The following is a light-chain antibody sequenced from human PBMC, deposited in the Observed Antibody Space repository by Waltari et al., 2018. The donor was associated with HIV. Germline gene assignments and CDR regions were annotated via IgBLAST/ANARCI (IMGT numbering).Light chain of an antibody. J-gene: IGLJ3*02. CDR1: ALPKKY. CDR2: KDT. Sequence: SYELTQPPSVSVSAGQTARITCSGDALPKKYAYWYHQKPGQAPVLVIYKDTERPSGIPERFSGSSSGTTVTLTISGVQAEDESDYYCQSADSSGTWVFGGGTKLTVL. V-gene: IGLV3-25*03. CDR3: QSADSSGTWV.